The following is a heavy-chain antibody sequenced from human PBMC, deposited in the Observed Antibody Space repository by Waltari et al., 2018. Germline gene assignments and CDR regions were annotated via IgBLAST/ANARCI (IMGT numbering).Heavy chain of an antibody. V-gene: IGHV4-39*01. CDR3: ARLRYHIVTGYGWFDP. CDR1: GGSISRDSYY. Sequence: QLQLQESGPGLVKPSETLSLTCTVSGGSISRDSYYWGWIRQPPGKGLEWIGIISYSGSAYYNPSLKSRVTISVDTSKNQFSLKLSSVTAADTAVYYCARLRYHIVTGYGWFDPWGLGTLVTVSS. CDR2: ISYSGSA. D-gene: IGHD3-9*01. J-gene: IGHJ5*02.